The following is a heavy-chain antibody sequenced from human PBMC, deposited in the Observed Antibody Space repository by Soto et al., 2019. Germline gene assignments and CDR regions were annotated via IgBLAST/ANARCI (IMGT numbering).Heavy chain of an antibody. CDR3: ARDRGYCSSTSCYVGGYYYYYYGMDV. CDR2: INAGNGNT. J-gene: IGHJ6*02. D-gene: IGHD2-2*01. Sequence: QVQLVQSGAEVKKPGASVKVSCKASGYTFTSYAMHWVRQAPGQRLEWMGWINAGNGNTKYSQKFQGRVTITRDTSASTAYMELSSLRSEDTAVYYCARDRGYCSSTSCYVGGYYYYYYGMDVWGQGTTVTVSS. V-gene: IGHV1-3*01. CDR1: GYTFTSYA.